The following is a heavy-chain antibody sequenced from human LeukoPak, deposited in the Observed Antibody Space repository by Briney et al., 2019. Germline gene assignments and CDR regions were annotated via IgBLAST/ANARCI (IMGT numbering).Heavy chain of an antibody. CDR2: ISGSGGST. V-gene: IGHV3-23*01. Sequence: QPGGSLRLSCAASGFNFSSYAMSWVRQAPGKGLEWVSAISGSGGSTYYADSAKGRFTISRDNSKNTLYLQMNSLRAEDTAVYYCAKTGSTAPHYYGMDVWGKGTTVTVSS. J-gene: IGHJ6*04. CDR3: AKTGSTAPHYYGMDV. CDR1: GFNFSSYA. D-gene: IGHD2-2*01.